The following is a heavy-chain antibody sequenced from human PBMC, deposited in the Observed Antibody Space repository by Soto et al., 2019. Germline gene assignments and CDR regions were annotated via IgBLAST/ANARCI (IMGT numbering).Heavy chain of an antibody. CDR1: GGSISSGGYY. CDR2: IYYSGST. D-gene: IGHD5-12*01. V-gene: IGHV4-31*03. CDR3: ARDAGGYGDYYYYGMDV. Sequence: PSETLSLTCTVSGGSISSGGYYWSWIRRHPGKGLEWIGYIYYSGSTYYNPSLKSRVTISVDTSKNQFSLKLSSVTAADTAVYYCARDAGGYGDYYYYGMDVWGQGTTVTVSS. J-gene: IGHJ6*02.